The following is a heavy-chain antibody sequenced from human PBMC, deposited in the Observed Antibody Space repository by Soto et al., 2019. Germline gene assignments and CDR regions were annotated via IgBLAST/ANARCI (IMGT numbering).Heavy chain of an antibody. J-gene: IGHJ4*02. Sequence: ASVKVSCKASRYSFSTYGIHWVRQAPGQSFEWLGWINAGNGNTKYSQKFQGRVTITRDTSANTAYMELSSLRSEDTAVYYCARDGAVGCNTNFDYWGQGPLVTVSS. CDR2: INAGNGNT. V-gene: IGHV1-3*01. CDR1: RYSFSTYG. D-gene: IGHD6-19*01. CDR3: ARDGAVGCNTNFDY.